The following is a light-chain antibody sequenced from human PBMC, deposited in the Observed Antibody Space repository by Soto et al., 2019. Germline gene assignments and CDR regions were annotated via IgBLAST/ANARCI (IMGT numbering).Light chain of an antibody. J-gene: IGKJ1*01. CDR1: QSVSSSY. Sequence: IVLTQSPGTLSLSPGERATLSCRAGQSVSSSYLAWYQQKPGQAPRLLIYGASSRATGIPDRFSGSGSGTDFTLTISRLEPEDFAVYYCQQYGSSLRTFGQGTKVDIK. CDR3: QQYGSSLRT. CDR2: GAS. V-gene: IGKV3-20*01.